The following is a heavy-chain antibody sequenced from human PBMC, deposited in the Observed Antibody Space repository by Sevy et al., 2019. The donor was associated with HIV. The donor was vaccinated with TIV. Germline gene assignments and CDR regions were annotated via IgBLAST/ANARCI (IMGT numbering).Heavy chain of an antibody. D-gene: IGHD3-10*01. CDR2: INKHGSEK. Sequence: GGSLRLSCAASGLIFSNYWMTWVRQAPGKGPEWVANINKHGSEKYYVDSVKGRFTISRDNAKNTLYLQMNSLRIEDTGVYYCWRGGSGSGNYWVHWGQGSLVTVSS. CDR3: WRGGSGSGNYWVH. V-gene: IGHV3-7*01. CDR1: GLIFSNYW. J-gene: IGHJ4*02.